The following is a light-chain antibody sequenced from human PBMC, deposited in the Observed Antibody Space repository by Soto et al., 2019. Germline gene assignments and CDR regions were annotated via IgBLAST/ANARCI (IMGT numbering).Light chain of an antibody. Sequence: DVQMTQSPSTLSASVGDRVTITCRASQSISNWLAWDQQKPGKPPNLLIYKASTLESGVPSRFSGSGSGTAFTLTISSLQPEEFATNYCQQYNRQPYTFGEGTKLEI. CDR2: KAS. CDR1: QSISNW. V-gene: IGKV1-5*03. CDR3: QQYNRQPYT. J-gene: IGKJ2*01.